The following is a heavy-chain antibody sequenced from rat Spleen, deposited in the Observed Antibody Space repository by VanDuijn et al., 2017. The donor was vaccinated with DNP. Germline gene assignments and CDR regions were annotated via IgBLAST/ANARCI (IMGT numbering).Heavy chain of an antibody. J-gene: IGHJ2*01. V-gene: IGHV5S13*01. CDR2: IISSGGST. Sequence: EVQLVESGGGLVQPGRSLKLSCAASGFTFSNYGLAWVRQAPGKGLEWVASIISSGGSTYYPDFVKGRFTISRDNAKSTLYLQMNSLRSEDTATYYCARGGGSYWGQGVMVTVSS. CDR1: GFTFSNYG. D-gene: IGHD1-11*01. CDR3: ARGGGSY.